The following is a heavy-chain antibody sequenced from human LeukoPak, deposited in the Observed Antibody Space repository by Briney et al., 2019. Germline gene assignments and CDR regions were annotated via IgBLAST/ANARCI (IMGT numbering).Heavy chain of an antibody. Sequence: GGSLRLSCAASGFTFSSYWMSWVRQAPGKGLEWVANIKQDGSEEVYVDSVKGRFTISRDNAKNSLFLQMNTLRAEDTAVYYCARDSYYYDSSGPLKTFDYWGQGTLVTVSS. D-gene: IGHD3-22*01. CDR3: ARDSYYYDSSGPLKTFDY. V-gene: IGHV3-7*05. J-gene: IGHJ4*02. CDR1: GFTFSSYW. CDR2: IKQDGSEE.